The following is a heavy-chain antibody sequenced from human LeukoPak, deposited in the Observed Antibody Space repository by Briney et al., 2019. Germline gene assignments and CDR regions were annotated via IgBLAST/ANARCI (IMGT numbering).Heavy chain of an antibody. CDR1: GGSISSYY. D-gene: IGHD5-18*01. V-gene: IGHV4-59*01. Sequence: SETLSLTCTVSGGSISSYYWSWIRQPPGKGLEWIGYIYYSGSTNYNPSLKSRVTISVDTSKNQFSLKLSSVTAADTAVYYCARDSVGTAMAFDYWGQGTLVTVSS. CDR2: IYYSGST. J-gene: IGHJ4*02. CDR3: ARDSVGTAMAFDY.